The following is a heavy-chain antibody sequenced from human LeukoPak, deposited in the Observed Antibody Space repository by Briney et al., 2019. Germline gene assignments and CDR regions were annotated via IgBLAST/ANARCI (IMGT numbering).Heavy chain of an antibody. CDR3: ARGPWGIATADTNFDY. Sequence: SETLSLTCTVSGGSISSYYWSWIRQPPGKGLEWIGYIYYSGSTNYNASLKSRGTITIDTSKNQYSLKLSSVTAADTAVYYCARGPWGIATADTNFDYWGQGTLVTVSS. CDR1: GGSISSYY. V-gene: IGHV4-59*01. J-gene: IGHJ4*02. D-gene: IGHD6-13*01. CDR2: IYYSGST.